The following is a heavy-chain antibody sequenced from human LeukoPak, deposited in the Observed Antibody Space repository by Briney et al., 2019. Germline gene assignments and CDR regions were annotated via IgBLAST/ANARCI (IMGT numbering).Heavy chain of an antibody. Sequence: SETLSLTCPVSGGSISSYYWSWIRQPPGKGLEWIGYIYYSGSTNYNPSLKSRVTISVDTSKNQFSLKLSSVTAADTAVYYCAAEVGDYVDYWGQGTLVTVSS. CDR1: GGSISSYY. D-gene: IGHD1-26*01. CDR2: IYYSGST. CDR3: AAEVGDYVDY. V-gene: IGHV4-59*01. J-gene: IGHJ4*02.